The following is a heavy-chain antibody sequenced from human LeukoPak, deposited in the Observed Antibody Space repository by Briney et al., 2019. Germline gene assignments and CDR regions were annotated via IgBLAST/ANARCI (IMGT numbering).Heavy chain of an antibody. CDR3: AKEPSSPYYYDSSGYQAY. D-gene: IGHD3-22*01. J-gene: IGHJ4*02. Sequence: GGSLRPSCAASGFTFSSYAMSWVRQAPGKGLEWVSAISGSGGSTYYADSVKGRFTISRDNSKNTLYLQMNSLRAEDTAVYYCAKEPSSPYYYDSSGYQAYWGQGTLVTVSS. CDR2: ISGSGGST. V-gene: IGHV3-23*01. CDR1: GFTFSSYA.